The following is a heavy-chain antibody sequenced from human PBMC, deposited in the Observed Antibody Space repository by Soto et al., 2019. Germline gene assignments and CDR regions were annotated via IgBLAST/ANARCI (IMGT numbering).Heavy chain of an antibody. J-gene: IGHJ4*02. CDR3: ARWPSTGYPYYFDS. CDR1: GVSISSGGYY. CDR2: IYYSGST. Sequence: PSETLSLTCTVSGVSISSGGYYWSWIRQPPGKGLEWIGYIYYSGSTYYNPSLKSRVTISVDTSKNQFSLKLTSATAADTAVYYCARWPSTGYPYYFDSWGQGTL. D-gene: IGHD3-22*01. V-gene: IGHV4-30-4*02.